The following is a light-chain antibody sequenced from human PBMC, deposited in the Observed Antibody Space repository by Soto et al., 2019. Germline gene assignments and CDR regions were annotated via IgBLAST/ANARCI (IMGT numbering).Light chain of an antibody. V-gene: IGKV1-5*03. J-gene: IGKJ1*01. CDR1: QIISTY. Sequence: EIQMTQSPSSLSAAIGDSVMSTFRGSQIISTYLNWYQHKPGKAPKLLIYKASTLKSGVPSRFSGSGSGTEFTLTISSLQPDDFATYYCQHYNSYSEAFGQGTKVDIK. CDR2: KAS. CDR3: QHYNSYSEA.